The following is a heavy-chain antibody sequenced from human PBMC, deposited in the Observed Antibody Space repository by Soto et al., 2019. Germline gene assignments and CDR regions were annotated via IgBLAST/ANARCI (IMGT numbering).Heavy chain of an antibody. CDR1: GFTFSNAW. J-gene: IGHJ5*02. CDR3: AHWFDP. CDR2: IKSKTDGGTT. V-gene: IGHV3-15*01. Sequence: EVQLVESGGGLVKPGGSLRLSCAASGFTFSNAWMSWVRQAPGKGLEWVGSIKSKTDGGTTDYAAPVKGRFTISRDDSKNTLYLQMNSLKTADTAVYYCAHWFDPWGQGTLVTVSS.